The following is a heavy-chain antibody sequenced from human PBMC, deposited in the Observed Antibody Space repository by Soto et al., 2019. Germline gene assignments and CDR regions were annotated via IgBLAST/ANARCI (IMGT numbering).Heavy chain of an antibody. V-gene: IGHV1-3*01. CDR1: GYTFTSHA. J-gene: IGHJ5*02. CDR2: INAGNGNT. CDR3: ARDQVHRHSYRNWFDP. D-gene: IGHD5-18*01. Sequence: ASVKVSCKASGYTFTSHAMHWVRQAPGQRLEWMGWINAGNGNTKYSQKFQGRVTITRDTSASTAYMELSSLRSEDTAVYYCARDQVHRHSYRNWFDPWGQGTLVTVS.